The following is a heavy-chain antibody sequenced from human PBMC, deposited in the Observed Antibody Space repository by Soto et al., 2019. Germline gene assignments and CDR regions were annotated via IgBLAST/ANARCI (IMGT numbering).Heavy chain of an antibody. Sequence: ASVKVSCKSSGYTFTSYAMHWVRQAPGQRLEWMGWINAGNGNTKYSQKFQGRVTINSDTTASTAYMELSRLRSEDTAVYYCASNLYYYGSGSYTYYYGMDVWGQGTTVTVSS. CDR1: GYTFTSYA. V-gene: IGHV1-3*01. J-gene: IGHJ6*02. CDR3: ASNLYYYGSGSYTYYYGMDV. CDR2: INAGNGNT. D-gene: IGHD3-10*01.